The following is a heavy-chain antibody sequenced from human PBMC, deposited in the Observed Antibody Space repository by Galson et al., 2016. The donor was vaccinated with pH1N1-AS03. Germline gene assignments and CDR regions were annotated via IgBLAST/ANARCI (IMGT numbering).Heavy chain of an antibody. CDR2: ISSDGSNK. J-gene: IGHJ4*02. CDR1: GSTFSDYA. CDR3: ARETVVGTGFEY. V-gene: IGHV3-30*03. Sequence: SLRLSCAASGSTFSDYAMSWVRQAPGKGLEWVAVISSDGSNKYYSDSGKGRFTISRDNSKSTLYLQMNSLRAEDSAVYYCARETVVGTGFEYWGQGTLVAVSS. D-gene: IGHD6-19*01.